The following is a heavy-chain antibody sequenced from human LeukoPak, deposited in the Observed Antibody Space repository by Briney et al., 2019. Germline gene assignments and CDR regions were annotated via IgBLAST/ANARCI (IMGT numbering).Heavy chain of an antibody. CDR1: GGSISSYY. D-gene: IGHD4-11*01. Sequence: SETLSLTCTVSGGSISSYYWSWMRQPPGKGLEWIGYIYYSGSTNYNPSLKSRVTISVDTSKNQFSLKLSSVTAADTAVYYCARDDSLSFDYWGHGTLVTVSS. CDR2: IYYSGST. CDR3: ARDDSLSFDY. J-gene: IGHJ4*01. V-gene: IGHV4-59*01.